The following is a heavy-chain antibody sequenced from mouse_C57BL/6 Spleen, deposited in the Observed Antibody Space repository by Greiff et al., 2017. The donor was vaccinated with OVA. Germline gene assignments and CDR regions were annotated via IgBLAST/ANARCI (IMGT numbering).Heavy chain of an antibody. J-gene: IGHJ4*01. Sequence: QVQLQRSGPELVKPGASVKISCKASGYAFSSSWMNWVKQRPGKGLEWIGRIYPGDGDTNYNGKFKGKATLTADKSSSTAYMQLSSLTSEDSAVYFCARRSHYDYGYAMDYWGQGTSVTVSS. D-gene: IGHD2-4*01. CDR3: ARRSHYDYGYAMDY. CDR2: IYPGDGDT. V-gene: IGHV1-82*01. CDR1: GYAFSSSW.